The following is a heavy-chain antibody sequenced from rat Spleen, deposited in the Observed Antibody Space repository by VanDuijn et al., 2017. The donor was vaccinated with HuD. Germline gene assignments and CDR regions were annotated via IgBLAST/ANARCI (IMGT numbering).Heavy chain of an antibody. CDR1: FYSITSSYR. J-gene: IGHJ2*01. V-gene: IGHV3-3*01. Sequence: EEQLQESGPGLVKPSQSLSLTCSVTFYSITSSYRWSWIRKFPGNKLEWMGYINSEGTTNYNPSLKSRISITRDTSKNQFFLQVNSVTTEDTATYYCARGRYDGTYYLYWGQGVMVTVSS. CDR2: INSEGTT. D-gene: IGHD1-12*02. CDR3: ARGRYDGTYYLY.